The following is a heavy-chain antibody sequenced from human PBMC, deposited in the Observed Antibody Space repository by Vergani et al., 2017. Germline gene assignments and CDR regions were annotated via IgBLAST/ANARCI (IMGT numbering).Heavy chain of an antibody. CDR3: ARPLVGATRSDAFDI. D-gene: IGHD1-26*01. J-gene: IGHJ3*02. Sequence: QLQLQESGPGLVKPSETLSLTCTVPGGSISSSSYYWGWIRQPPGKGLEWIGSIYYSGSTYYNPSLKSRVTISVDTSKNQFSLKLSSVTAADTAVYYCARPLVGATRSDAFDIWGQGTMVTVSS. CDR1: GGSISSSSYY. CDR2: IYYSGST. V-gene: IGHV4-39*01.